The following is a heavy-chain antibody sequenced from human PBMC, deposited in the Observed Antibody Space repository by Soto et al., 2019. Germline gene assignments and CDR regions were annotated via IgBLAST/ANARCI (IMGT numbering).Heavy chain of an antibody. V-gene: IGHV3-21*01. J-gene: IGHJ4*02. D-gene: IGHD6-19*01. CDR3: ARDKTGTAVAVNDY. CDR2: ISSSSSYI. Sequence: PGGSLRLSCAASGFTFSSYSMNWVRQAPGKGLEWVSSISSSSSYIYYADSVKGRFTISRDNAKNSLYLQMNSLRAEDTAVYYCARDKTGTAVAVNDYWGQGTLVTVSS. CDR1: GFTFSSYS.